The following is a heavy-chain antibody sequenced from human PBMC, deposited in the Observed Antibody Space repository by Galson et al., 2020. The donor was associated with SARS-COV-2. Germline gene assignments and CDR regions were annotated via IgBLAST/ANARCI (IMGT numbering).Heavy chain of an antibody. CDR2: ISGSDGST. J-gene: IGHJ4*02. Sequence: GESLKISCAASGFTFSSYAMTWVRQAPGKGLEWVSFISGSDGSTYYADSVKGRFTISRDSSKNTVYLQMNSLRAEDTAVYYCAKERFRELFFDYWGQGALVTVSS. V-gene: IGHV3-23*01. CDR3: AKERFRELFFDY. D-gene: IGHD3-10*01. CDR1: GFTFSSYA.